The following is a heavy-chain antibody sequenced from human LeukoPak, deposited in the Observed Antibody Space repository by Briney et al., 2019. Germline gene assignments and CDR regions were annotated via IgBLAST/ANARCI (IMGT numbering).Heavy chain of an antibody. CDR1: GGSISSYY. CDR3: ARETVDYSNFNWFDP. D-gene: IGHD4-11*01. V-gene: IGHV4-4*07. Sequence: SETLSLTCAVYGGSISSYYWSWIRQPAGKGLEWIGRIYTSGSTNYNPSLKSRVTMSVDTSKNQFSLKLSSVTAADTAVYYCARETVDYSNFNWFDPWGQGTLVTVSS. CDR2: IYTSGST. J-gene: IGHJ5*02.